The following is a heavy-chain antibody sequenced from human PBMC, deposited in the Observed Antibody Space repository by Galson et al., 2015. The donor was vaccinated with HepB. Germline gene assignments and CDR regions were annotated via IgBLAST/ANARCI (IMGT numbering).Heavy chain of an antibody. CDR3: AQGGTTVTTSGSIAS. D-gene: IGHD4-17*01. CDR1: GFTLSNYW. Sequence: SLRLSCAASGFTLSNYWMTWVRQAPGKGLEWVANIKQDGSEKYYVDSVKGRFTISRDNAKKSLYLQMNSLRAEDTAFYYCAQGGTTVTTSGSIASWGQGTLVTVSS. CDR2: IKQDGSEK. V-gene: IGHV3-7*03. J-gene: IGHJ4*02.